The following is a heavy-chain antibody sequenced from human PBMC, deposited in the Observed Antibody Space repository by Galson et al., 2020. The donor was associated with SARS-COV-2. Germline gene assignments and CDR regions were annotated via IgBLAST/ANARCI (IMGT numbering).Heavy chain of an antibody. V-gene: IGHV3-21*06. CDR1: RFTLNLYS. J-gene: IGHJ3*02. Sequence: NPGGSLRLSCTVPRFTLNLYSIIWVRQSPGKPLECLTIRGRSSPTPQFADSVQGRFTVSKDSAKNSLYLQMNSLKYEDTGIYYCARIYGYNKLGAFDIWGQGTRVTVSS. D-gene: IGHD5-12*01. CDR2: RGRSSPTP. CDR3: ARIYGYNKLGAFDI.